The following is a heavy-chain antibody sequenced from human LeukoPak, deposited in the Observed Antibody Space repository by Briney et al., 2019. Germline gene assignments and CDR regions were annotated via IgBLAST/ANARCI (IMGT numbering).Heavy chain of an antibody. Sequence: SVKVSCKASGGTFSSYAISWVRQAPGQGLEWMGRIIPILGIANYAQKFQGRVTITADKSTSTAYMELSSLRSQDTAVYYWARHSSGYPDYWGQGTLVTVSS. CDR2: IIPILGIA. V-gene: IGHV1-69*04. J-gene: IGHJ4*02. D-gene: IGHD3-22*01. CDR3: ARHSSGYPDY. CDR1: GGTFSSYA.